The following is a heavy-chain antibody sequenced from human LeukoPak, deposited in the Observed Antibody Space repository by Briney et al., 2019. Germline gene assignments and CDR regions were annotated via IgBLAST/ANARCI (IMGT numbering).Heavy chain of an antibody. J-gene: IGHJ4*02. CDR2: ISASGEST. V-gene: IGHV3-23*01. CDR1: GFTFSSYA. CDR3: VKASDLYYFDY. Sequence: GGSLRLSCAASGFTFSSYAMHWVRQAPGKGLEWVSGISASGESTFYADSVKGRFTISRDKSNNALYLQMNSLRAEDTAVYYCVKASDLYYFDYWGQGTLVTVSS.